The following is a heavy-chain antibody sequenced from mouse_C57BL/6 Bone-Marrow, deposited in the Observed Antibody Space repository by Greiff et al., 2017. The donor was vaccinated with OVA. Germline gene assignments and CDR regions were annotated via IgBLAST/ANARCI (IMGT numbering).Heavy chain of an antibody. Sequence: QVQLQQSGAELVRPGASVTLSCKASGYTFTDYEMHWVKQTPVHGLEWIGAIDPETGGTAYNQKFKGKAILTADKSSSTAYMELRSLTSEDSAVYYCTRVALIYYYGSYWYFDVWGTGTTVTVSS. J-gene: IGHJ1*03. D-gene: IGHD1-1*01. CDR3: TRVALIYYYGSYWYFDV. CDR1: GYTFTDYE. CDR2: IDPETGGT. V-gene: IGHV1-15*01.